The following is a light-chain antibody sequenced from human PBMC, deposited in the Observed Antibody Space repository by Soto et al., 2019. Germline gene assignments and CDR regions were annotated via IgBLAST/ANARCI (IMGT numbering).Light chain of an antibody. CDR3: QQYGNSPLT. CDR1: QTISSSY. V-gene: IGKV3-20*01. Sequence: EIVLTQSPGTLSLSPGERATLSCRAGQTISSSYLAWYQQKPGQAPRLLIYGASSRATGIPDRFSGSGSGTDFTLTISRLEPEDFAVYYCQQYGNSPLTFGGGTKVEIK. CDR2: GAS. J-gene: IGKJ4*01.